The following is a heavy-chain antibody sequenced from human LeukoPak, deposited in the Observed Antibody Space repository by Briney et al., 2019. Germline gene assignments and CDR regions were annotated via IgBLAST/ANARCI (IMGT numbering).Heavy chain of an antibody. V-gene: IGHV3-30*02. CDR1: GFTFSSYG. CDR2: IRYDGSNK. CDR3: AKTMSPYYYDSSGF. J-gene: IGHJ4*02. Sequence: PGGSLRLSCAASGFTFSSYGMHWVRQAPGKGLEWVAFIRYDGSNKYYADSGKGRFTISRDNSKNTLYLQMNSLRTEDTAVYYCAKTMSPYYYDSSGFWGQGTLVTVSS. D-gene: IGHD3-22*01.